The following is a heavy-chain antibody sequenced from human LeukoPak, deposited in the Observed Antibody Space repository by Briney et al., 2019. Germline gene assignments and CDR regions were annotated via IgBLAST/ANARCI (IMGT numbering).Heavy chain of an antibody. CDR2: IFYSGST. Sequence: SQTLSLTYTVSGASISTYYWSCIRHPPGGWLQCIGYIFYSGSTNCNPSLESRVTISLDTSKNQFSLKLTSVTAADTAVYYCARESVAEAGTKAFDIWGQGTMVTVSS. J-gene: IGHJ3*02. V-gene: IGHV4-59*01. CDR1: GASISTYY. CDR3: ARESVAEAGTKAFDI. D-gene: IGHD6-13*01.